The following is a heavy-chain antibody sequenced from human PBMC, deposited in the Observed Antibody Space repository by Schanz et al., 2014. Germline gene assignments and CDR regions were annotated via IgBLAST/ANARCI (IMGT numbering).Heavy chain of an antibody. CDR1: GGSIRTYF. CDR3: ARQYSGWSRFDP. J-gene: IGHJ5*02. CDR2: IYYSGST. Sequence: QVQLQESGPGLVKPSETLSLTCSVSGGSIRTYFWAWIRQPPGKGLEWIGFIYYSGSTNYNPSLKSRVPIPVDRPKNQLPRTLTSGTAADTGVYYCARQYSGWSRFDPWGQGIRVTVSS. D-gene: IGHD6-19*01. V-gene: IGHV4-59*08.